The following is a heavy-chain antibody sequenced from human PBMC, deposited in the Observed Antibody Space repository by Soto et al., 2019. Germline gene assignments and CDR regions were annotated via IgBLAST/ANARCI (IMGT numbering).Heavy chain of an antibody. D-gene: IGHD4-17*01. Sequence: EVQLVESGGGLVQPGRSLRLSCAASGFTFDDYAMHWVRQAPGKGLEWVSGISWNSGSIGYADSVKGRFTISRDNAKNSLYLQMNSLRAEDTALYYCAKGYGDSYDYYYMDVWGKGTTVTVSS. CDR2: ISWNSGSI. CDR1: GFTFDDYA. CDR3: AKGYGDSYDYYYMDV. V-gene: IGHV3-9*01. J-gene: IGHJ6*03.